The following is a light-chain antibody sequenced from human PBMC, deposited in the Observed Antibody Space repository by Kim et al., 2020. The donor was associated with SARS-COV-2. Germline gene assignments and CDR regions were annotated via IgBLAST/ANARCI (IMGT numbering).Light chain of an antibody. CDR2: AAS. CDR1: QSVSSN. CDR3: QQCNNWPYT. V-gene: IGKV3-15*01. J-gene: IGKJ2*01. Sequence: EIVMTQSPATLSVSPGERATLSCRASQSVSSNLVWYQQKPGQAPRLLIYAASTRATGIPARFSGSGFGTEFTLTISSLQSEDFAVYYCQQCNNWPYTFGQGTKLEI.